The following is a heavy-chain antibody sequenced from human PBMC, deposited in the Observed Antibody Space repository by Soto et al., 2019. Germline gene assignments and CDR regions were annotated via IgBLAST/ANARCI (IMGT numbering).Heavy chain of an antibody. CDR1: GFTFSTYT. Sequence: GGSLRLSCAASGFTFSTYTMSWVRRAPGKGLEWVSAISGSGASPSYADSVQGRFAISRDNPKRTLYLQMNNLRAEDTAVYYCAKARCSTTNCSVPDYWGQGTLVTVSS. CDR2: ISGSGASP. D-gene: IGHD2-2*01. J-gene: IGHJ4*02. V-gene: IGHV3-23*01. CDR3: AKARCSTTNCSVPDY.